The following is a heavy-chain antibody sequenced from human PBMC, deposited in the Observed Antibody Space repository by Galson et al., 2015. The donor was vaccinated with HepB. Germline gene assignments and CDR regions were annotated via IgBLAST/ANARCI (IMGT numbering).Heavy chain of an antibody. CDR3: AKGRHSNVWSGGDI. V-gene: IGHV3-23*01. CDR2: ISGSGGDT. J-gene: IGHJ4*01. CDR1: EFTFSNYA. D-gene: IGHD3-10*01. Sequence: SLRLSCAASEFTFSNYAMVWVRQTPGKGLEWLSTISGSGGDTYYADSVKGRFTISRDNSKNTAYLQMNSLKTEDTALYYCAKGRHSNVWSGGDIWGHGTLVTVSS.